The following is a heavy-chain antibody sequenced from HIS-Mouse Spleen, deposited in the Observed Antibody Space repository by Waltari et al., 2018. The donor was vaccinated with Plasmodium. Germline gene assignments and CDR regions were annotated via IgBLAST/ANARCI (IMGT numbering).Heavy chain of an antibody. CDR2: INSDGSST. J-gene: IGHJ3*02. V-gene: IGHV3-74*01. Sequence: EVQLVESGGGLVQPGGSLRLSCAASVFTFSRYWMHWVRQAPGKGLGWVSRINSDGSSTRYADSVKGRFTISRDNAKNTLYLQMNSLRAEDTAVYYCARTIAVVGTGDALDIWGQGTMVTVSS. D-gene: IGHD6-13*01. CDR3: ARTIAVVGTGDALDI. CDR1: VFTFSRYW.